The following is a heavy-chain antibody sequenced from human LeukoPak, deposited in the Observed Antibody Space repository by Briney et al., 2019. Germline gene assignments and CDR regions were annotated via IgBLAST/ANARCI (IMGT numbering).Heavy chain of an antibody. CDR3: ARRLCSGGSCSSLDY. D-gene: IGHD2-15*01. Sequence: PGGSLRLSCAASGFSFSNCPMSWVRQAPVKGLEWVSTIRGNGGGTYYADSVKGRFTISRDNSKNTLYLQMNSLRAEDTALYYCARRLCSGGSCSSLDYWGQGTLVTVSS. V-gene: IGHV3-23*01. CDR2: IRGNGGGT. CDR1: GFSFSNCP. J-gene: IGHJ4*02.